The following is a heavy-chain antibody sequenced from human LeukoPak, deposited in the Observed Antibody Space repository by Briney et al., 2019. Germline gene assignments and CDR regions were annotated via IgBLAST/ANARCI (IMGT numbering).Heavy chain of an antibody. V-gene: IGHV3-23*01. CDR3: AESLASGWYTA. Sequence: GGSLRLSCAASGFTFSSYAMSWFPQAQGKGLEWVSAISGSGGSTYYADSVKGRFTISRDNSKNTLYLQMNSLRAEDTAVYYCAESLASGWYTAWGQGTMVTVSS. J-gene: IGHJ3*01. CDR1: GFTFSSYA. CDR2: ISGSGGST. D-gene: IGHD6-19*01.